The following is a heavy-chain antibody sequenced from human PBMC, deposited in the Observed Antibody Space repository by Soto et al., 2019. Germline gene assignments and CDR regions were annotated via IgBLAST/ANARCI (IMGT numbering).Heavy chain of an antibody. Sequence: SETLSLTCTVSGGSISSYYWSWIRQPPGKGLEWIGYIYYSGSTNYNPSLKSRVTISVDTSKNQFSLKLSSVTAADTAVYYCARVWSGYYDSSGAEFDYWGQGALVTVSS. CDR3: ARVWSGYYDSSGAEFDY. D-gene: IGHD3-22*01. CDR2: IYYSGST. J-gene: IGHJ4*02. CDR1: GGSISSYY. V-gene: IGHV4-59*01.